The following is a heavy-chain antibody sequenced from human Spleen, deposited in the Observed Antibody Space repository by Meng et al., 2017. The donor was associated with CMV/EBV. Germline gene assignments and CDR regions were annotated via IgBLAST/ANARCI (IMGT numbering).Heavy chain of an antibody. J-gene: IGHJ5*02. V-gene: IGHV1-8*02. D-gene: IGHD3-22*01. CDR1: GYTFTSYD. CDR2: MNPNSGNT. CDR3: AGPSSGYLS. Sequence: ASVKVSCKASGYTFTSYDINWVRQATGQGLEWMGWMNPNSGNTGYAQKFQGRVTMTTDTSTSTAYMELRSLRSDDTAVYYCAGPSSGYLSWGQGTLVTVSS.